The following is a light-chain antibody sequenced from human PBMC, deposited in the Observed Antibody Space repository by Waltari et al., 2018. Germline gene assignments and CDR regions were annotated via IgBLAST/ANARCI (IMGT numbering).Light chain of an antibody. J-gene: IGLJ3*02. CDR3: GTWDDSLSRPV. CDR2: KNN. V-gene: IGLV1-47*01. Sequence: QSVLTQPPSASGTPGPRVTIPCSGSSSNIESNYVYWYQQFPGTAPKVLMFKNNQRPSGVSDRFSASKSGASASLAISGLRSDDEADYYCGTWDDSLSRPVFGGGTKLTVL. CDR1: SSNIESNY.